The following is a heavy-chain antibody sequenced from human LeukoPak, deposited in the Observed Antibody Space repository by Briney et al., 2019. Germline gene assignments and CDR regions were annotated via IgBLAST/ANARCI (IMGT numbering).Heavy chain of an antibody. CDR2: LSSGGGSP. CDR3: TKVTSTGSCYQSDY. D-gene: IGHD2-15*01. J-gene: IGHJ4*02. CDR1: GFTFNNYA. V-gene: IGHV3-23*01. Sequence: PGGSLRLSCVASGFTFNNYAMTWVRQAQAKGLEWISGLSSGGGSPYYADSVKGRFTISRDNSKNTLFLQMNSLRAEDTAIYYCTKVTSTGSCYQSDYWGQGTLVIVSS.